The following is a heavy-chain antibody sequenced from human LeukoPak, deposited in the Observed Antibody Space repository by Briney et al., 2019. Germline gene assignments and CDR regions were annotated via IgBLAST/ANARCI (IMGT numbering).Heavy chain of an antibody. CDR3: ARAGGGPTTLYWYFDI. J-gene: IGHJ2*01. D-gene: IGHD1-7*01. V-gene: IGHV3-48*01. CDR2: ISSSSGTI. CDR1: GFTFSSYG. Sequence: GGSLRLSCAASGFTFSSYGMTWVRQAPGKGLEWVSYISSSSGTIYYADSVKGRFTISRDNAKNSLYLQLNSLRAEDTAVYYCARAGGGPTTLYWYFDIWGRGTLVTVSS.